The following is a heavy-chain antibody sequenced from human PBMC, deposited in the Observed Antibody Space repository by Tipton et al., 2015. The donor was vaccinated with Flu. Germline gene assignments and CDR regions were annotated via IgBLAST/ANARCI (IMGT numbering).Heavy chain of an antibody. CDR1: GFTFSSYW. CDR2: IDSDGTTT. D-gene: IGHD2-8*01. V-gene: IGHV3-74*01. CDR3: ARGNHDLNGIDY. J-gene: IGHJ4*02. Sequence: SLRLSCAASGFTFSSYWMHWVRQVPGKGPMWVSRIDSDGTTTNYADSVKGRFTISRDNAKNTLYLQMSSLGAEDTAVYYCARGNHDLNGIDYWGQGTLVTVSS.